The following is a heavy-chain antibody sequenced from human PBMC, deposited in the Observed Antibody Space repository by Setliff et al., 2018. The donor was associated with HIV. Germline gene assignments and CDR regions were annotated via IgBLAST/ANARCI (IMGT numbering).Heavy chain of an antibody. CDR1: GYTFTSYG. J-gene: IGHJ6*03. CDR3: ARDSSFNMDV. CDR2: ISEYNGDT. Sequence: ASVKVSCKASGYTFTSYGISWVRQAPGQGLEWMGWISEYNGDTKYAQKLQGRVTMTKDTSTSTAYMGLRSLRSDDTAVYYCARDSSFNMDVWGKGTTVTVS. V-gene: IGHV1-18*01.